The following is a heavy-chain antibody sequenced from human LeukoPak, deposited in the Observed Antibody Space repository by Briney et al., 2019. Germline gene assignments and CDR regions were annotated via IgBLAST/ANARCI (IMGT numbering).Heavy chain of an antibody. D-gene: IGHD3-10*01. CDR1: GGSFSGYY. V-gene: IGHV4-34*01. CDR3: GFGLGSYFDY. Sequence: SETLSLTCAVYGGSFSGYYWSWIRQPPGKGLEWIGEINHSGSTNYNPSLKSRVTISVDTSKNQFSLKLSSVTAADTAVYYCGFGLGSYFDYWGQGTLVTVSS. J-gene: IGHJ4*02. CDR2: INHSGST.